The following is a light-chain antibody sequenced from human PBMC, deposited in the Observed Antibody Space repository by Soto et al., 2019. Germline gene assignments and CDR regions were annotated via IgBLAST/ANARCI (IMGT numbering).Light chain of an antibody. CDR1: QSVSSY. CDR2: EGS. J-gene: IGKJ1*01. Sequence: DIVLTPSPATLSLSPGQTATLSCRASQSVSSYLAWYQQKAGQAPRLLIYEGSNRATGIPTRFSGSGSGTDFTLTISGLEPEDFAVYYCQQRNNWPWTFGQGTKVDIK. V-gene: IGKV3-11*01. CDR3: QQRNNWPWT.